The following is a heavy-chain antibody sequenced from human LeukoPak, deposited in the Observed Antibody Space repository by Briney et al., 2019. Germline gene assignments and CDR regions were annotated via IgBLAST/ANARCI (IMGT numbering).Heavy chain of an antibody. CDR2: IYPNSGAT. CDR3: GTLLSNGPFDY. J-gene: IGHJ4*02. V-gene: IGHV1-2*02. Sequence: ASVKVSCKASGYTFTCYYMHWVRQAPGQGLEWMGYIYPNSGATKYAQKFQGRVTMTRDTSIGTAYMELSGLRSDDTAVYYCGTLLSNGPFDYWGQGSLVTVSS. CDR1: GYTFTCYY.